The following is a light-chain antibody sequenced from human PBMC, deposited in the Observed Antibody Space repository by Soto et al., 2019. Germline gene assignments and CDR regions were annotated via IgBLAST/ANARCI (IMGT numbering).Light chain of an antibody. J-gene: IGLJ2*01. Sequence: QSVLTQPPSLSAAPGQKVSISCSGSSPNIGNNYVSWYQQVPGTAPKFLIYDNNKRPSGIPDRFSGSKSGTLGTLDITGLQTGDEADYYCGAWDNSLSTVVFGGGTQLTVL. CDR2: DNN. CDR1: SPNIGNNY. CDR3: GAWDNSLSTVV. V-gene: IGLV1-51*01.